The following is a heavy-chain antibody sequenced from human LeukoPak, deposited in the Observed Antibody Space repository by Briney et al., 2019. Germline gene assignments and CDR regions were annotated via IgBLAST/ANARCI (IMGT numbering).Heavy chain of an antibody. D-gene: IGHD3-10*01. V-gene: IGHV3-49*04. CDR3: TRATDYYGSGSYYRSPELSDY. CDR2: IRSKAYGGTT. J-gene: IGHJ4*02. Sequence: GGSLRLSCTASGFTFGDYAMSWVRQAPGKGLEWVGFIRSKAYGGTTEYAASVKGRFTISRDDSKSIAYLQMNSLKTEDTAVYYCTRATDYYGSGSYYRSPELSDYWGQGTLVTVSS. CDR1: GFTFGDYA.